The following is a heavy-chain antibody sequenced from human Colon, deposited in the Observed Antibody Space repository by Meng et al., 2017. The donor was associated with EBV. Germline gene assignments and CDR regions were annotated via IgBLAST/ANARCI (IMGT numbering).Heavy chain of an antibody. CDR1: GGSFSGIY. J-gene: IGHJ1*01. Sequence: QVQLQQWGAGLLKPSETLSLTCAVYGGSFSGIYWSWIRQPPGKGLEWIGEINHSGSSSYNPSLKSRVTISIDTSKNQVSLKLRSVTAADTAVYYCARGRIIEAAGTVWFAARSVRGQGTLVTVS. CDR3: ARGRIIEAAGTVWFAARSV. V-gene: IGHV4-34*01. D-gene: IGHD6-13*01. CDR2: INHSGSS.